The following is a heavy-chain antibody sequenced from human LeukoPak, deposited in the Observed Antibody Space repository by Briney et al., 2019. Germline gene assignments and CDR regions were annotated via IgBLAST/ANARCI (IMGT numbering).Heavy chain of an antibody. Sequence: SETLSLTCTVSGGSISSYYWSWIRQPPGKGLEWIGYIYYSGSTNYNPSLKSRVTISVDTSKNQFSLKLSSVTAADTAVYYCARDSSGWSFDYWGQGTLVTVSS. D-gene: IGHD6-19*01. CDR2: IYYSGST. CDR3: ARDSSGWSFDY. CDR1: GGSISSYY. V-gene: IGHV4-59*01. J-gene: IGHJ4*02.